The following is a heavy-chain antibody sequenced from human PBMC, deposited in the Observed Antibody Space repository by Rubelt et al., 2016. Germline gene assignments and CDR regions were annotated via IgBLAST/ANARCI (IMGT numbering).Heavy chain of an antibody. J-gene: IGHJ4*02. CDR1: GFTFSSYG. Sequence: GFTFSSYGMHWVRQAPGKGLEWVSYISSSGSTIYYADSVKGRFTISRDNAKNSLYLQMNSLRAEDTAVYYCARDAGDRITMVRGVIRLDYWGQGTLVTVSS. CDR3: ARDAGDRITMVRGVIRLDY. D-gene: IGHD3-10*01. V-gene: IGHV3-48*04. CDR2: ISSSGSTI.